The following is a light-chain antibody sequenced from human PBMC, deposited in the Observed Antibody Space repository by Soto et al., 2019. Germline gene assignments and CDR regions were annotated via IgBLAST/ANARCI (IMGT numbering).Light chain of an antibody. Sequence: EIVLTQSPGTLSVFPGERATLSCRASQSVSSKLAWYQQKPCQAPRLLFYGASTGATGIPARFSGSGSETEFTLSISSLQSEDFAVYYCQQYNNWPGTFGQGTKVEIK. CDR2: GAS. V-gene: IGKV3-15*01. J-gene: IGKJ1*01. CDR1: QSVSSK. CDR3: QQYNNWPGT.